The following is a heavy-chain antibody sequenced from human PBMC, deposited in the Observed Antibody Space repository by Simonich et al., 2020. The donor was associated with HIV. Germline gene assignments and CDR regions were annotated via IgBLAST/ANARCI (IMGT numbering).Heavy chain of an antibody. CDR2: INQSGSN. V-gene: IGHV4-34*01. J-gene: IGHJ4*02. D-gene: IGHD2-2*01. CDR3: ARGFYQRLYYFDY. CDR1: GGSFRGYY. Sequence: QVQLQQWGAGLLKPSETLSLTCAVYGGSFRGYYWSWIRQPPGKGLEWIGEINQSGSNNYNPSLKSRVTISVDTSKNQFSLKLGSVTAADTAVYYCARGFYQRLYYFDYWGQGTLVTVSS.